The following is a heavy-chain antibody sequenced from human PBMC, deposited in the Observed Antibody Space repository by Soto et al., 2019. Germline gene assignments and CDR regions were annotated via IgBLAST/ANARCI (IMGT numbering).Heavy chain of an antibody. Sequence: QLHLVQSGAEVKKPGSSLKVSCKASGGTFSNSGISWVRQAPGQGLEWMGGIIPIFDTTNYAQKLQGRITIIADESTNTVYMELSNLRSADTGVYYCARAPILDSVTLHENYFDSWGQGTLVTVSS. CDR2: IIPIFDTT. CDR1: GGTFSNSG. D-gene: IGHD2-21*02. CDR3: ARAPILDSVTLHENYFDS. J-gene: IGHJ4*02. V-gene: IGHV1-69*01.